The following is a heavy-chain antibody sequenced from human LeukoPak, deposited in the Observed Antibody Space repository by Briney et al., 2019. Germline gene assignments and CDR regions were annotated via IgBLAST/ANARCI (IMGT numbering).Heavy chain of an antibody. V-gene: IGHV3-23*01. CDR3: AKGRGCSTTSCPTRMDY. CDR1: GFTFSSFA. D-gene: IGHD2-2*01. Sequence: PGGSLRLSCAASGFTFSSFAMTWVRQAPGKGLEWVSGISASGDNTFYGDSVKGRFTISRDNSKNTLYLQMSSLRAEDTAVYYCAKGRGCSTTSCPTRMDYWGQGTLVTVSS. CDR2: ISASGDNT. J-gene: IGHJ4*02.